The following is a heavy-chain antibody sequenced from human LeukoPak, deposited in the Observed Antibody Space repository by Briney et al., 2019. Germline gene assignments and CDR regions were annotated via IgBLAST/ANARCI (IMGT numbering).Heavy chain of an antibody. Sequence: SETLSLTCGVSGGSISNTNWWTWFRQPPGKGLEWIGEVNLQGSTTYNPSLKSRVAISVDKSENHISLKLTSVTAADTAVYYCAREGGPYRPLDYSGQGTLVTVAS. CDR1: GGSISNTNW. J-gene: IGHJ4*02. CDR2: VNLQGST. CDR3: AREGGPYRPLDY. V-gene: IGHV4-4*02.